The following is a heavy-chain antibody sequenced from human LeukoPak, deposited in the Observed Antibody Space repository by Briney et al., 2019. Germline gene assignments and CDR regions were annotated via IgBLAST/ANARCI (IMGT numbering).Heavy chain of an antibody. J-gene: IGHJ6*03. V-gene: IGHV3-7*01. CDR3: ARDRYYYYYIDV. CDR2: IKQDGSEK. Sequence: PGGSLRLSCAASGFTFSSYAMSWVRQAPGKGLEWVANIKQDGSEKYYVDSVKGRFTISRDSAKNSLYLQMNSLRAEDTAVYYCARDRYYYYYIDVWGKGTTVTVSS. CDR1: GFTFSSYA.